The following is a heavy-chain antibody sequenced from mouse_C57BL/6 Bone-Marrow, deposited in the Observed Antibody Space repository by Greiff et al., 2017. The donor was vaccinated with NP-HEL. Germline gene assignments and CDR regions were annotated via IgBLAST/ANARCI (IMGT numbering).Heavy chain of an antibody. Sequence: EVQLQQPGAELVMPGASVKLSCKASGFNIKDYYMHWVKQRPEQGLEWIGRIDPEDGDTEYAPKFQGKATMTADTSSNTAYLQLSSLTSEDTAVYYCTTWGYGSNFDDWGQGTTLTVSS. CDR1: GFNIKDYY. D-gene: IGHD1-1*01. CDR3: TTWGYGSNFDD. CDR2: IDPEDGDT. J-gene: IGHJ2*01. V-gene: IGHV14-1*01.